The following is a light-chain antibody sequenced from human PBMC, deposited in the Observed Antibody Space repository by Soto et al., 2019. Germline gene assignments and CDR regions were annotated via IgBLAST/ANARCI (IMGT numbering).Light chain of an antibody. CDR1: QGINTY. CDR3: QQLDSYPRP. CDR2: AAS. Sequence: DIQLTQSPSFLSASVGDRVTITCRASQGINTYLAWYQHKAGKAPKLLIYAASNLQGGVPSRFSGSGSGTEFTLTISSLQPEDFASYYCQQLDSYPRPFGQGTKVEV. V-gene: IGKV1-9*01. J-gene: IGKJ1*01.